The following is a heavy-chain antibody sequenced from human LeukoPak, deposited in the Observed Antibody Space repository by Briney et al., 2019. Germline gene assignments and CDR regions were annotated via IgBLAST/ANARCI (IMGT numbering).Heavy chain of an antibody. CDR1: GFTFSSYA. CDR2: IRSKAYGGTT. Sequence: SGGSLRLSCAASGFTFSSYAMSWVRQAPGKGLEWVGFIRSKAYGGTTEYAASVKGRFTISRDDSKSIAYLQMNSLKTEDTAVYYCTEGVGAIWYWGQGTLVTVSS. D-gene: IGHD1-26*01. J-gene: IGHJ4*02. CDR3: TEGVGAIWY. V-gene: IGHV3-49*04.